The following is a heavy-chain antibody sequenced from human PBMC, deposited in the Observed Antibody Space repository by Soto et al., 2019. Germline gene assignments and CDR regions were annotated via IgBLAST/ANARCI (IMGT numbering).Heavy chain of an antibody. D-gene: IGHD2-21*02. V-gene: IGHV4-30-4*01. J-gene: IGHJ6*02. CDR1: GGSISSGDYY. CDR2: IYYSGST. Sequence: SETLSLTCTVSGGSISSGDYYWSWIRQPPGKCLEWIGYIYYSGSTYYNPSLKSRVTISVDTSKNQFSLKLSSVTAADTAVYYCASSGCGGDCYSAYYYYGMDVWGQGTTVT. CDR3: ASSGCGGDCYSAYYYYGMDV.